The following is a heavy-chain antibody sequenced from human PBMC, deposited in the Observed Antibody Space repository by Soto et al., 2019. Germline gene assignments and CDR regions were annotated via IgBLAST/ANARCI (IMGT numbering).Heavy chain of an antibody. CDR3: ARLRLTGYFDY. CDR2: ISTSSSYT. CDR1: GFTFSDHY. Sequence: GSLRLSCVASGFTFSDHYMTWIRQAPGKGLEWLSYISTSSSYTNYADSVKGRFTISRDNAMNSLYLQMNSLRAEDTAVYYCARLRLTGYFDYWGQGTLVTVSS. V-gene: IGHV3-11*03. J-gene: IGHJ4*02.